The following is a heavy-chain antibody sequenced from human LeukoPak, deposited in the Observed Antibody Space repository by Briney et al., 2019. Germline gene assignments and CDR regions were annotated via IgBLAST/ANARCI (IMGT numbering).Heavy chain of an antibody. Sequence: ASVKVSCKASGGTFSSYAISWVRQAPGQGLEWMGGIIPIFGTANYAQKFQGRVTITADKSTSTAYMELSSLRSEDTAVYYCARDAEYRSGWFDYWGQGTLVTVSS. J-gene: IGHJ4*02. CDR3: ARDAEYRSGWFDY. D-gene: IGHD6-19*01. CDR2: IIPIFGTA. CDR1: GGTFSSYA. V-gene: IGHV1-69*06.